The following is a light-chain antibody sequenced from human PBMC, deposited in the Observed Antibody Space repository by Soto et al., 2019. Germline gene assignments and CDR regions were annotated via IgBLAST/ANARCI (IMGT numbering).Light chain of an antibody. V-gene: IGKV3-20*01. J-gene: IGKJ2*01. CDR1: QSVSSSY. CDR2: GAS. Sequence: EIVWTQSPGPLSLSPGERATLSCRASQSVSSSYLAWYQQKPGQAPRLLIYGASSRATGIPDRFSGSGSGTDFTLTISRLEPEDFAVYYCQQYGSSPPRYTFGQGTKLEIK. CDR3: QQYGSSPPRYT.